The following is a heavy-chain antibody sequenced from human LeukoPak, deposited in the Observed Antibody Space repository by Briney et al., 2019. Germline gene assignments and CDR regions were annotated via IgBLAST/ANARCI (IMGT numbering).Heavy chain of an antibody. J-gene: IGHJ4*02. CDR2: INPNSGGT. CDR1: GYTFTGYY. CDR3: ARDHVNCSGGSCWDY. V-gene: IGHV1-2*02. D-gene: IGHD2-15*01. Sequence: ASVKVSCKASGYTFTGYYMHWVRQATGQGLEWMGWINPNSGGTNYAQKFQGRVTMTRDTSISTAYMELSRLRSDGTAVYYCARDHVNCSGGSCWDYWGQGTLVTVSS.